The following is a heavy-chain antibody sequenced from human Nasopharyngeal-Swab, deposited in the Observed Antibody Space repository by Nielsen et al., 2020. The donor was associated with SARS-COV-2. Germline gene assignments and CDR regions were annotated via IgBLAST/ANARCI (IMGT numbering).Heavy chain of an antibody. D-gene: IGHD5-24*01. Sequence: SVKVSCKASGGTFSSYAIGWVRQAPGQGLEWMGRIIPILGIANYAQKFQGRVTITADKSTSTAYMELSSLRSEDTAVYYCAHDGYNYYYYGMDVWGQGTTVTVSS. CDR3: AHDGYNYYYYGMDV. CDR2: IIPILGIA. CDR1: GGTFSSYA. J-gene: IGHJ6*02. V-gene: IGHV1-69*04.